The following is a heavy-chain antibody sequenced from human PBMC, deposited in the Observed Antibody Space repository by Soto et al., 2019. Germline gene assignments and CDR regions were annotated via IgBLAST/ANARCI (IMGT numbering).Heavy chain of an antibody. CDR2: INHSGST. Sequence: SETLSLTCAVYGGSFSGYYWSWIRQPPGKGLEWIGEINHSGSTNYNPSLKSRVTISVDTSKNQFSLKLSSVTAADTAVYYCARVRTVGTRVYYYYMDVWGKGTTVTVSS. CDR3: ARVRTVGTRVYYYYMDV. D-gene: IGHD1-1*01. V-gene: IGHV4-34*01. J-gene: IGHJ6*03. CDR1: GGSFSGYY.